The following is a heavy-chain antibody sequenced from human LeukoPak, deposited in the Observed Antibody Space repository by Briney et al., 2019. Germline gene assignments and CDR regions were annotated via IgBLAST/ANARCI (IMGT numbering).Heavy chain of an antibody. J-gene: IGHJ4*02. Sequence: GEALKISCQGSGYDFTKYWLGWVRQMPGKGLEWMAIIYPDDSDTKYNPSFQGQVTISSDKSITTAYLQWSSLKASDTAIYYCVRQADSSGWYYFDYWGPGTRVTVTS. CDR2: IYPDDSDT. CDR1: GYDFTKYW. CDR3: VRQADSSGWYYFDY. V-gene: IGHV5-51*01. D-gene: IGHD6-13*01.